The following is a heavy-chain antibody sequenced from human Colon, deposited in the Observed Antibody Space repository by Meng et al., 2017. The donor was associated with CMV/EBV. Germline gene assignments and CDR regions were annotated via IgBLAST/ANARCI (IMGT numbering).Heavy chain of an antibody. J-gene: IGHJ4*02. CDR2: INLGHGNT. V-gene: IGHV1-3*01. D-gene: IGHD5-12*01. CDR1: GFTFTTYA. Sequence: QVQLVQSGAEVKKPGAPVMVSCKASGFTFTTYAIHWVRQAPEQRREWMGWINLGHGNTEYSQKFQGRITLTRDTSANIAYMELSSLRSEDTAVYYCVRERGYNGYDYHRSFDYWGQGTLVTVSS. CDR3: VRERGYNGYDYHRSFDY.